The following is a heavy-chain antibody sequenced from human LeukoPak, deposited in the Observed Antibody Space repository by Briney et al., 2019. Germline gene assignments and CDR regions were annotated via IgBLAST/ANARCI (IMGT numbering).Heavy chain of an antibody. J-gene: IGHJ6*03. Sequence: GASVKVSCKASGYTFTSYGISWVRQAPGQGLEWMGWINPNIGGTNYAQKFQGRVTMTRDTSISTAYMELSSLRSDDTAVYYCARGGGYCSRTSCYANYMDVWGKGTTVTVSS. CDR3: ARGGGYCSRTSCYANYMDV. CDR2: INPNIGGT. D-gene: IGHD2-2*01. V-gene: IGHV1-2*02. CDR1: GYTFTSYG.